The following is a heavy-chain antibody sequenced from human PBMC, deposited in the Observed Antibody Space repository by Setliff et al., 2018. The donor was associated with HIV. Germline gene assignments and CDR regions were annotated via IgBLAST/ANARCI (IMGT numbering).Heavy chain of an antibody. V-gene: IGHV3-30*04. CDR3: ARETYYYDNPQYYYNYMDV. CDR2: ILYDGSNK. J-gene: IGHJ6*03. D-gene: IGHD3-22*01. CDR1: GFSFSSYT. Sequence: PGGSLRLSCEASGFSFSSYTMNWVRQAPGKGLEWVAVILYDGSNKYYADSLKGRFTISRDNLKKRVYLQMSSLRAEDTAVYYCARETYYYDNPQYYYNYMDVWGKGTTVTVSS.